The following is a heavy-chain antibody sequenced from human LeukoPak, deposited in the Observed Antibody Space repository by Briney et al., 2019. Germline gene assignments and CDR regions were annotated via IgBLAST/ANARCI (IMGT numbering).Heavy chain of an antibody. CDR3: AKDQRPYCSGGSCYSGVLDY. Sequence: GRSLRLSCAASGFTFSSYGMHWVRQAPGKGLEWVAVIWYDGSNKYYADSVKGRFTISRDNSKNTLHLQMNSLRAEDTAVYYCAKDQRPYCSGGSCYSGVLDYWDQGTLVTVSS. CDR1: GFTFSSYG. J-gene: IGHJ4*02. D-gene: IGHD2-15*01. V-gene: IGHV3-33*06. CDR2: IWYDGSNK.